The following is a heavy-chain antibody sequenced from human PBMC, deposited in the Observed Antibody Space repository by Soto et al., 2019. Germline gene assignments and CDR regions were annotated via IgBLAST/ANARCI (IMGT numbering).Heavy chain of an antibody. CDR1: GGTFSRHC. Sequence: SVKVSCKGSGGTFSRHCISWVLQAPGQGLEWMGGIIPIFGTANHAQKFQGRVTITADESTSTAYMELSSLRSEDTAVYYCARGWGYDNNDYYYAYWGQGTLVTVS. J-gene: IGHJ4*02. CDR2: IIPIFGTA. D-gene: IGHD3-22*01. V-gene: IGHV1-69*13. CDR3: ARGWGYDNNDYYYAY.